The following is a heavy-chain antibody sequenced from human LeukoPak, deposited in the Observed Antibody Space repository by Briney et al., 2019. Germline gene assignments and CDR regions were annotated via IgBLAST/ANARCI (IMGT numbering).Heavy chain of an antibody. CDR3: AKGEGGYRYEIFDY. Sequence: GGSLRLSCAASGFTFSSYGMHWVRQAPGKGLEWVAFIRYDGSNKYYADSVKGRFTISRDNSKNTLYLQSNSLRAEDTAVYYCAKGEGGYRYEIFDYWGQGTLVTVSS. CDR1: GFTFSSYG. J-gene: IGHJ4*02. V-gene: IGHV3-30*02. D-gene: IGHD5-18*01. CDR2: IRYDGSNK.